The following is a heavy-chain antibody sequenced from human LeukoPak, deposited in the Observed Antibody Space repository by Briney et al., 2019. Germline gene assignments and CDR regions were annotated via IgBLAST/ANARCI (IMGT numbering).Heavy chain of an antibody. J-gene: IGHJ4*02. V-gene: IGHV1-2*02. CDR2: INPNSGGT. CDR3: ARELTGGYYDSSGYNFDY. CDR1: GYTFTGYY. Sequence: ASVKVSCKASGYTFTGYYMHWVRQAPGQGLEWMGWINPNSGGTNYAQKFQGRVTMTRDTSISTAYMELSRLRSDDTAVYYCARELTGGYYDSSGYNFDYWGQGTLVTVSS. D-gene: IGHD3-22*01.